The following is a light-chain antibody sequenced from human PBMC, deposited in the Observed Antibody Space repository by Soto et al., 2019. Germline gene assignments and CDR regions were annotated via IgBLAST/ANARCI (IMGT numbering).Light chain of an antibody. CDR3: QHSKGFPLT. CDR1: QDIDTW. CDR2: TAS. Sequence: DILMTQSPPSVSASVGDRVTITCRASQDIDTWLAWYQQKPGRGPKLLIHTASTLHSGVPSRFSGRKSGTDFTLTISSLQPEDSASYYCQHSKGFPLTFGGGTKVDI. J-gene: IGKJ4*01. V-gene: IGKV1-12*01.